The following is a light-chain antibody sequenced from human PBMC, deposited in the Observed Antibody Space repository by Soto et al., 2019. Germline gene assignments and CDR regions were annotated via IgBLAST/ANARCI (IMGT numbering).Light chain of an antibody. CDR1: QSVSSN. CDR3: QQYNSYSS. V-gene: IGKV3-15*01. CDR2: GAS. J-gene: IGKJ1*01. Sequence: EIVMTQSPATLSVSPGERATLSFRASQSVSSNLAWYQQKPGQAPRLLIYGASTRATGIPARFSGSGSGTEFTLTISSLQSEDFAVYYCQQYNSYSSFGQGTKVDIK.